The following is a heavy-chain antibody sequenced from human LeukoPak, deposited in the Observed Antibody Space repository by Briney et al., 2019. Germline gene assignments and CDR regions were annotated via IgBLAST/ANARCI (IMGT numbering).Heavy chain of an antibody. V-gene: IGHV4-4*07. D-gene: IGHD5-18*01. CDR3: ARDSGYSYADHYYYYMDV. CDR1: GGSISSYY. J-gene: IGHJ6*03. Sequence: SETLSLTCTVSGGSISSYYWSWIRQPAGKGLEWIGRIYTSGCTNYNPSLKSRVTMSVDTSKNQFSLKLSSVTAADTAVYYCARDSGYSYADHYYYYMDVWGKGTTVTVSS. CDR2: IYTSGCT.